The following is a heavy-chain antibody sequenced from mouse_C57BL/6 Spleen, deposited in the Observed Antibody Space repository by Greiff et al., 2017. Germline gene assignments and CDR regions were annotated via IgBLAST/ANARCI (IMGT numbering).Heavy chain of an antibody. CDR1: GYTFTSYW. Sequence: VQLQQPGAELVKPGASVKLSCKASGYTFTSYWMQWVKQRPGQGLEWIGEIDPSDSYTNYNQKFKGKATLTVDTSSSTAYMQLSSLTSEDSAVYYCARSYDGYSYYFDYWGQGTTLTVSS. CDR3: ARSYDGYSYYFDY. CDR2: IDPSDSYT. J-gene: IGHJ2*01. V-gene: IGHV1-50*01. D-gene: IGHD2-3*01.